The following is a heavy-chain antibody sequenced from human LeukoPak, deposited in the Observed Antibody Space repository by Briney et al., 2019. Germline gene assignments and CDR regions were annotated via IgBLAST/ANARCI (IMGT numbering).Heavy chain of an antibody. J-gene: IGHJ6*02. V-gene: IGHV3-15*01. Sequence: GRSLRLPCAASGFTFSSYGMHWVRQAPGKGLEWVGRIKSKTDGGTTDYAAPVKGRFTISRNDSKNTLYLQMNSLKTEDTAVYYCTTNDYGVDYYYYGMDVWGQGTTVTVSS. CDR3: TTNDYGVDYYYYGMDV. CDR2: IKSKTDGGTT. CDR1: GFTFSSYG. D-gene: IGHD4-17*01.